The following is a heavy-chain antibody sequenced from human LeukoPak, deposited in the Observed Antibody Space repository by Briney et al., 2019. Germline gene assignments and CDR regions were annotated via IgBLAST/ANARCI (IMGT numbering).Heavy chain of an antibody. CDR1: GFTFINFG. Sequence: GESLRLSCAASGFTFINFGMHWVRQAPGKGLEWVAHINPDGRDTYYVDSVKGRFTISRDNAQNSMYLQMNSLRVEDTAVYYCTSWGDTTAEYFQRWGQGTLVTVSS. V-gene: IGHV3-7*01. CDR3: TSWGDTTAEYFQR. D-gene: IGHD2-21*02. CDR2: INPDGRDT. J-gene: IGHJ1*01.